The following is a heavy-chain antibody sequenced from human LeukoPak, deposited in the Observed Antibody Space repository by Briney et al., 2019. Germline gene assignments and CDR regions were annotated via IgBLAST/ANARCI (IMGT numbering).Heavy chain of an antibody. V-gene: IGHV4-59*02. Sequence: SETLSLTCTVSDDSVSSFYWSWIRQPPGKRLEWIGSIYTNGSTHYNPSLKSRVTISVDTSKNQFSLKLSSVTAADTAVYYCARGPDYYDSSGYYYGFDYWGQGTLVTVSS. D-gene: IGHD3-22*01. CDR2: IYTNGST. CDR1: DDSVSSFY. J-gene: IGHJ4*02. CDR3: ARGPDYYDSSGYYYGFDY.